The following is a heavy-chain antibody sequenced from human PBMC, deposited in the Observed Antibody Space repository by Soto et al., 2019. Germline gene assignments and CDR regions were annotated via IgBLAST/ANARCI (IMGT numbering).Heavy chain of an antibody. V-gene: IGHV4-39*01. CDR2: VYYSAIT. D-gene: IGHD5-18*01. CDR1: GGSLSRSSYS. J-gene: IGHJ4*02. CDR3: ARYPTAMVAWDY. Sequence: PSEAPSLTRAVYGGSLSRSSYSWGWIRQPQGKGLEWIGTVYYSAITYYNPSLKSRVNISVDTSKSQFSLKLGSVTAADTAVYYSARYPTAMVAWDYWGQGPLVTVS.